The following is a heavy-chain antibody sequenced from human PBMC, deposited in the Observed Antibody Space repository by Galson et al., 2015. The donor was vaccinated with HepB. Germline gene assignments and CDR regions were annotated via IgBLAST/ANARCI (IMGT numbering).Heavy chain of an antibody. J-gene: IGHJ4*02. D-gene: IGHD3-10*01. Sequence: SLRLSCAASGFTVSTDYMSWVRQAPGKGLEWVSVIYAADTTHYADSVKGRFTISRDTSKNTLYPQMNSLRAEDTAVYYCAKESGRGGAGITMVRGEPFDYWGQGTLVTVSS. V-gene: IGHV3-53*01. CDR3: AKESGRGGAGITMVRGEPFDY. CDR2: IYAADTT. CDR1: GFTVSTDY.